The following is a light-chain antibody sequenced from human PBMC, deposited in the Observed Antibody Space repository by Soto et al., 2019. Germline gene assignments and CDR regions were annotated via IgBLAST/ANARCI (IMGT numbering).Light chain of an antibody. CDR3: SSYTNINTRACV. CDR2: EVT. Sequence: QSALAQPASVSGSPGQSITISCTGTSGFVGSFSLVSWYQQHPGKAPKLIIYEVTDRPSGVSNRFSGSKSGNTASLTISGLQAEDEAEYYCSSYTNINTRACVFGTGTKVTVL. J-gene: IGLJ1*01. V-gene: IGLV2-14*02. CDR1: SGFVGSFSL.